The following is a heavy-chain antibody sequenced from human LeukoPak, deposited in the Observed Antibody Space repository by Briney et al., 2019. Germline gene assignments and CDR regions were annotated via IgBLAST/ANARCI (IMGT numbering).Heavy chain of an antibody. V-gene: IGHV3-23*01. CDR1: GFTFSSYE. CDR3: AKFRGSERTVIDC. Sequence: GGSLRLSCAASGFTFSSYEMNWVRQAPGKGLEWVSTISGGGGRTWYADSVKGRFTISRDNSKNTVEVQLNSLRAEDTAVYYCAKFRGSERTVIDCWGQGTLVTVSS. CDR2: ISGGGGRT. J-gene: IGHJ4*02. D-gene: IGHD1-1*01.